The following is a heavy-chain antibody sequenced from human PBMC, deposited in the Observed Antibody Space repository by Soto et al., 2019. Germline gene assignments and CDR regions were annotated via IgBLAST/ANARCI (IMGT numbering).Heavy chain of an antibody. V-gene: IGHV3-74*01. CDR1: GFTFSTYW. J-gene: IGHJ5*02. CDR3: ANSLLPTKFTFGNLFDP. Sequence: PGGSLRLSCAASGFTFSTYWMHWVRQVPGKGLVWVSRISTDGSSTSYADSVKGRFTISRDNSKNTLYLQMNSLRAEDTAVYYCANSLLPTKFTFGNLFDPWGQGTLVTVSS. CDR2: ISTDGSST. D-gene: IGHD3-16*01.